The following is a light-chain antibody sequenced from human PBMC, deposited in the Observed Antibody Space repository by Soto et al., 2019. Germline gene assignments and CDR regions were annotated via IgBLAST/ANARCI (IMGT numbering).Light chain of an antibody. J-gene: IGKJ5*01. CDR2: DAS. V-gene: IGKV3-11*01. Sequence: EIVLTQSPATLSLSPGERATLSCRASQSVSRYLAWYQQKPGQAPRLLIYDASNRATGIPARFSGSGSGTDFTLTIGSLEPEDFAVYYCQKRSNWPPITFGQGTRLEIK. CDR3: QKRSNWPPIT. CDR1: QSVSRY.